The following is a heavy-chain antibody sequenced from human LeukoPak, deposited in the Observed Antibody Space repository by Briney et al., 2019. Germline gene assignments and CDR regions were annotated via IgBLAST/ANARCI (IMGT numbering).Heavy chain of an antibody. Sequence: GASVKVPCKASGGTFSSYAISWVRQAPGKGLEWMGGFDPEDGETIYAQNFQGRVTMTEDTSADTAYMDLNNLRSEDTAVYYCATGWVYSAYGQFDYWGQGTLVTVSS. D-gene: IGHD5-12*01. V-gene: IGHV1-24*01. J-gene: IGHJ4*02. CDR2: FDPEDGET. CDR3: ATGWVYSAYGQFDY. CDR1: GGTFSSYA.